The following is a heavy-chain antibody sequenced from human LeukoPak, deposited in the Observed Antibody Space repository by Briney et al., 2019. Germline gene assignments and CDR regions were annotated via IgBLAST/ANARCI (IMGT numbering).Heavy chain of an antibody. CDR1: GFPFSSYW. V-gene: IGHV3-7*04. CDR2: INQDGSEK. CDR3: ARSTKMGDY. D-gene: IGHD3-22*01. Sequence: GGSLRLSCAAFGFPFSSYWMNWVRQAPGKGLEWVANINQDGSEKYYVDSVKGRFTTSRDNAKNSLHVQMNSLRAEDTAVYYCARSTKMGDYWGQGTLVTVSS. J-gene: IGHJ4*02.